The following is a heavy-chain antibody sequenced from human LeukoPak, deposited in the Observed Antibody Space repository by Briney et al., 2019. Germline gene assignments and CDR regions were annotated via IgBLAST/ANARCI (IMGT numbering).Heavy chain of an antibody. CDR3: AREDSSGYYYFDY. D-gene: IGHD3-22*01. CDR1: GGSISSYY. J-gene: IGHJ4*02. CDR2: IYYSGST. Sequence: SETLSLTCTVSGGSISSYYWSWIRQPPGKGLEWIGYIYYSGSTNYNPSLKSRVTISVDTSKNQFSLKLSSVTAADTAVYYCAREDSSGYYYFDYWGQGTLVTVSS. V-gene: IGHV4-59*01.